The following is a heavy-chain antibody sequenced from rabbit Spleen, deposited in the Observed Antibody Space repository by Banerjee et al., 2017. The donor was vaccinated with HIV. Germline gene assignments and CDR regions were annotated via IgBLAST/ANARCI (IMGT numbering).Heavy chain of an antibody. CDR3: ARDTGSSFSSYGMDL. Sequence: QEHLEESGGDLVKPGASLTLTCKASGLDLSANYWICWVRQAPGKGLEWIACIDVVRSGSTYYASWAKGRFTISKTSSTTVTLQMTSLTVADTATYFCARDTGSSFSSYGMDLWGPGTLVTVS. J-gene: IGHJ6*01. CDR2: IDVVRSGST. V-gene: IGHV1S45*01. D-gene: IGHD8-1*01. CDR1: GLDLSANYW.